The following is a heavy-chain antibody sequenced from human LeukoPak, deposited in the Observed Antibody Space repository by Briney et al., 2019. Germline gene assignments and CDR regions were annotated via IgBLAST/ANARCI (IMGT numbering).Heavy chain of an antibody. CDR1: QFTFNTHW. D-gene: IGHD2-15*01. CDR3: ARVLAGRCNGSPCYPVFDF. CDR2: IKQDGSDE. Sequence: GESLRLSCVGSQFTFNTHWMSWVRQAPGKGLELVANIKQDGSDEYYVDPVKGRFTISRENAKNSLFLQMNSLRVDDTAVYYCARVLAGRCNGSPCYPVFDFWGQGTLVTVSS. J-gene: IGHJ4*02. V-gene: IGHV3-7*01.